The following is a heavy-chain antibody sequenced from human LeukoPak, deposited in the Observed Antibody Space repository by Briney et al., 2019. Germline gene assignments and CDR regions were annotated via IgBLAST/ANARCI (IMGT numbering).Heavy chain of an antibody. CDR3: ARTPARGTIDY. D-gene: IGHD1-1*01. J-gene: IGHJ4*02. CDR2: IYYSGST. V-gene: IGHV4-61*08. CDR1: GGSISSGGYY. Sequence: TSETLSLTCTVSGGSISSGGYYWSWIRQHPGQGLEWIGYIYYSGSTNYNPSLKSRVTISVDTPKNQFSLKLSSVTAADTAVYYCARTPARGTIDYWGQGTLVTVSS.